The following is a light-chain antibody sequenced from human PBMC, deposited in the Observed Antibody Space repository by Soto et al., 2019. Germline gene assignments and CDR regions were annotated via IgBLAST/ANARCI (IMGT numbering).Light chain of an antibody. J-gene: IGKJ5*01. CDR2: DTS. CDR3: QQYGTSEII. CDR1: QTLSNSF. Sequence: EIGLKQSPSTLSLSPGERATLSCRASQTLSNSFIAWYQQKPGQAPRLLIYDTSSRATGVPDRYSASGSGTDFTLTISRLEPEDFAVFFCQQYGTSEIIFGQGTRLAI. V-gene: IGKV3-20*01.